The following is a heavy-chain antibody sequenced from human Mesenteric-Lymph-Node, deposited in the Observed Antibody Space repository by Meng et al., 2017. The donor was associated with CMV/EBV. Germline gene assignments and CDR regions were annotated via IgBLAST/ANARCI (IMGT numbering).Heavy chain of an antibody. J-gene: IGHJ3*02. Sequence: LRLSCTVSGGSISSGGYYWSWIRQHPGKGLEWIGYIYYSGSTYYNPSLKSRVTISVDTSKNQFSLKLSSVTAADTAVYYCARDGEWELHAFDIWGQGTMVTVSS. D-gene: IGHD1-26*01. CDR3: ARDGEWELHAFDI. CDR2: IYYSGST. V-gene: IGHV4-31*03. CDR1: GGSISSGGYY.